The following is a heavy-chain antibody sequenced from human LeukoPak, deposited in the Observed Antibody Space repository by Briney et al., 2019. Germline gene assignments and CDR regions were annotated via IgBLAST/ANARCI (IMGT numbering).Heavy chain of an antibody. CDR3: ARVDSGSYCPDY. D-gene: IGHD1-26*01. J-gene: IGHJ4*02. Sequence: PGGSLRLSCAASGFTFSSYAMSWVRQAPGKGLEYVSAISSNGGSTYYANSVKGRFTISRDNSKNTLYLQMGSLRAEDAAVYYCARVDSGSYCPDYWGQGTLVTVSS. CDR1: GFTFSSYA. V-gene: IGHV3-64*01. CDR2: ISSNGGST.